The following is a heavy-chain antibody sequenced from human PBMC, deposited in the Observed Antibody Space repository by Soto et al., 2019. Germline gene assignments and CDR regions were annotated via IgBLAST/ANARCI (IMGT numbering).Heavy chain of an antibody. V-gene: IGHV3-64D*06. D-gene: IGHD4-17*01. J-gene: IGHJ4*02. Sequence: EVQLVESGGGLVQPGGSLRLSCSVSGFIFSSYAMHWVRQAPGKGLQYVSSISSSGVATYYADSVKGRFTISRDNSQNTLYLQMSSLRVEDTAVYYCVKDRCIDYWVQGILVTVSP. CDR1: GFIFSSYA. CDR2: ISSSGVAT. CDR3: VKDRCIDY.